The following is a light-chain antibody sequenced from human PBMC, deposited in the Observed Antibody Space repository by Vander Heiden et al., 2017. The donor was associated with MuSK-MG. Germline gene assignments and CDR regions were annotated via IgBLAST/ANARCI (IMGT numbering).Light chain of an antibody. CDR3: NSYTTSLTHV. CDR2: DVN. J-gene: IGLJ1*01. Sequence: QSALPQPASVSGSPGQSIAISCSGTNSDIGAFDYVSWFQQHPGKAPKLIIYDVNDRPSGISDRFSGSKSGTTASLTISGLQAEDEADYYCNSYTTSLTHVFGTGTRVTVL. V-gene: IGLV2-14*03. CDR1: NSDIGAFDY.